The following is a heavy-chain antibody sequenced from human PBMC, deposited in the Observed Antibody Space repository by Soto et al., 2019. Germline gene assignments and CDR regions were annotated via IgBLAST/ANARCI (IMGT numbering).Heavy chain of an antibody. J-gene: IGHJ5*02. V-gene: IGHV3-30*18. CDR3: AKELLHNTVTACGS. D-gene: IGHD4-17*01. CDR2: LSYHGNDK. Sequence: QVQLVESGGGVVQPGRSLRLSCAASGFTFSSYGMHWVRQSPGKGLERVAVLSYHGNDKYYADSVKGRFTTSTDNFKSTLYLQMSGLRAEDTAIYFCAKELLHNTVTACGSWGQGTLVTVSS. CDR1: GFTFSSYG.